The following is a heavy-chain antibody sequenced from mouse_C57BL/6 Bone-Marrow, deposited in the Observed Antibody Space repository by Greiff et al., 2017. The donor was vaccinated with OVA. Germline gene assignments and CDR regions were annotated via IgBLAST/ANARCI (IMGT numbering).Heavy chain of an antibody. CDR3: AKKLYNYNAMDY. J-gene: IGHJ4*01. CDR2: IWRGGST. D-gene: IGHD2-1*01. V-gene: IGHV2-5*01. CDR1: GFSLTSYG. Sequence: QVQLQQSGPGLVKPSQSLSITCTVSGFSLTSYGVHWVRQSPGKGLEWLGVIWRGGSTDYNAAFMSRLSITKDNSKSHVFFKMNSLQADDTAIYYCAKKLYNYNAMDYWGQGTSVTVSS.